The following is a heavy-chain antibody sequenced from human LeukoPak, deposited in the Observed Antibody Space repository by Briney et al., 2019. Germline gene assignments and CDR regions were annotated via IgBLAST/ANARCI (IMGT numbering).Heavy chain of an antibody. D-gene: IGHD2-21*02. V-gene: IGHV4-34*01. CDR1: GGSFSGYY. CDR3: ASSGLVTATSGGY. Sequence: SETLSLTCAVYGGSFSGYYWSWIRQPPGKGLEWIGEINHSGSTNYNPSLKSRVTISVDTSKNQFSLKLSSVTAADTAVYYCASSGLVTATSGGYWGQGTLVTVSS. CDR2: INHSGST. J-gene: IGHJ4*02.